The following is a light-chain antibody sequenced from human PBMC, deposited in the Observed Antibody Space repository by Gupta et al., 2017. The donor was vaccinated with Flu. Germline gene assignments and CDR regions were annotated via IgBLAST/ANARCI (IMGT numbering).Light chain of an antibody. CDR3: KQYYNSPWA. CDR1: QSVLYNTNNMSY. Sequence: NCNTSQSVLYNTNNMSYLAWYQQKTRQPPKRLIYCASTREVGVPDRFSGSGSATAFTLTISSLQAEDGAVYYCKQYYNSPWAFGQGTKVEI. CDR2: CAS. J-gene: IGKJ1*01. V-gene: IGKV4-1*01.